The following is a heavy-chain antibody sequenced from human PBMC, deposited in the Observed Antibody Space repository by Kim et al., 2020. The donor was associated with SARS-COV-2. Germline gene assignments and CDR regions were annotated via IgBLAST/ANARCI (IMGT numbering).Heavy chain of an antibody. J-gene: IGHJ4*02. V-gene: IGHV3-23*01. Sequence: GGSLRLSCAASGFTFSSYAMSWVRQAPGKGLEWVSTISGSDSSTYYADSVKGHLTISRDNSKNTLYLQMNSLRAEDTAVYYCAKAWAISSDYWGQGTLVTVSS. CDR2: ISGSDSST. D-gene: IGHD3-9*01. CDR1: GFTFSSYA. CDR3: AKAWAISSDY.